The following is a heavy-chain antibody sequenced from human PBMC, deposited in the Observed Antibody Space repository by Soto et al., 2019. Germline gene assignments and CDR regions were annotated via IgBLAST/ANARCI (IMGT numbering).Heavy chain of an antibody. CDR2: VSTYSGYT. CDR3: ARDSQQHLVDNWFDP. V-gene: IGHV1-18*01. D-gene: IGHD6-6*01. J-gene: IGHJ5*02. Sequence: ASVKVSCKASGGTFSSYTITWVRQAPGQGLEWMGWVSTYSGYTNYAQKFQGRITMTTDTSTNTAYMELRSLRSDDTAIYYCARDSQQHLVDNWFDPWGQGTLVTVSS. CDR1: GGTFSSYT.